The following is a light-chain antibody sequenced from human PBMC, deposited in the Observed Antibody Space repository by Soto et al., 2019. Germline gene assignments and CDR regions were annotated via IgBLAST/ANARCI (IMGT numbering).Light chain of an antibody. CDR1: QTVSRTF. Sequence: EIVLTQSPGTLSLSLGERATLSCRASQTVSRTFLVWYQQKPGQAPRPLIHGASSRATGIPDRFSGSGSGADFTLTINRLEAEDFAVYYCQQNASTPRTFGEGTKVEIK. J-gene: IGKJ1*01. CDR2: GAS. CDR3: QQNASTPRT. V-gene: IGKV3-20*01.